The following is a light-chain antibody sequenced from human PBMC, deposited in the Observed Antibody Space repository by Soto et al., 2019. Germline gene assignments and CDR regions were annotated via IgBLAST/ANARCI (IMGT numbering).Light chain of an antibody. V-gene: IGLV2-11*01. J-gene: IGLJ2*01. Sequence: QSALTQPRSVSVSPGQSVTISCTGTSSDVGNYIYVSWYQQHPGKVPKLMIYDVSKRPSGVPDRFSGSKSGNTASLTISGLQAEDEADYYCCSYVGSYSLVFGGGTKVTVL. CDR1: SSDVGNYIY. CDR3: CSYVGSYSLV. CDR2: DVS.